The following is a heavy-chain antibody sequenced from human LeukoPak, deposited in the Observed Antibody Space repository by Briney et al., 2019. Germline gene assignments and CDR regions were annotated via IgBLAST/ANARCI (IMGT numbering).Heavy chain of an antibody. J-gene: IGHJ4*02. CDR2: IIPIFGTA. CDR1: GGTFSSYA. D-gene: IGHD3-22*01. V-gene: IGHV1-69*05. Sequence: SVKVSCKASGGTFSSYAISWVRQAPGQGLEWMGGIIPIFGTANYAQKFQGRVTITTDESTSTAYMELSSLRSEDTAVYYCAVTYYYDSSGYYYFDYWGQGTLVTVSS. CDR3: AVTYYYDSSGYYYFDY.